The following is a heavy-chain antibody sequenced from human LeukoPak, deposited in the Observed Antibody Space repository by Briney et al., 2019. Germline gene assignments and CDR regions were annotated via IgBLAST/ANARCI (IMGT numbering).Heavy chain of an antibody. V-gene: IGHV4-30-4*01. CDR3: ARARGDSPRIYYYMDV. CDR1: GDSISIGDYR. CDR2: IYYIGTA. J-gene: IGHJ6*03. D-gene: IGHD3-16*01. Sequence: SETLSLTCSVSGDSISIGDYRWSWIRQSPGRGLEWIGYIYYIGTAYYNPSLRSRVALSADTSKNQFSLKLNSVTVADSAVYFCARARGDSPRIYYYMDVWGKGTTVTVSS.